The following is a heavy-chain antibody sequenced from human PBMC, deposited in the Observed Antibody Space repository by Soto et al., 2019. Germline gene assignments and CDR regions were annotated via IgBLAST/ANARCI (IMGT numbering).Heavy chain of an antibody. J-gene: IGHJ4*02. V-gene: IGHV4-30-2*01. CDR2: IYRSGTT. CDR3: ARGKTNYFFDL. CDR1: GGSISRGDFS. Sequence: SETLSLTCVVSGGSISRGDFSWTWIRQPPGKGLEWVGYIYRSGTTYYNPSLKSRVSISLDKSKNQFSLNLTSVTAADTAVYYCARGKTNYFFDLWGQGHLVTVSS. D-gene: IGHD3-10*01.